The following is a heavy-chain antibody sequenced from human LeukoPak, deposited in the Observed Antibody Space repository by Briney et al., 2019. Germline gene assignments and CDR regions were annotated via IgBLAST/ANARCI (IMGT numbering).Heavy chain of an antibody. CDR2: INSDGSST. Sequence: GGSLRLSCAASGFTFSSYWMHWVRQAPGKGLVWVSRINSDGSSTRYADSVKGRFTISRDNAKNSLYLQMNSLRAEDTAVYYCARQTTVTTTFDYWGQGTLVTVSS. D-gene: IGHD4-17*01. CDR1: GFTFSSYW. CDR3: ARQTTVTTTFDY. J-gene: IGHJ4*02. V-gene: IGHV3-74*01.